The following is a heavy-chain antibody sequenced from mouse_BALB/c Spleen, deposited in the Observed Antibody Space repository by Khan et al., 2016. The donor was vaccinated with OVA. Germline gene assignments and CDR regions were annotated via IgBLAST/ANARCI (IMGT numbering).Heavy chain of an antibody. D-gene: IGHD2-4*01. Sequence: QVQLKQSGPGLVAPSQSLSITCTVSGFSLTSYGVHWVRQPPGKGLEWLVVIWSDGKTTYNSTLKSRLSISKDNSKCQVFLKMNSLQTDDTAMYDCARKTHMIKTVRDYWGKGTSGTVSS. CDR3: ARKTHMIKTVRDY. J-gene: IGHJ4*01. V-gene: IGHV2-6*02. CDR1: GFSLTSYG. CDR2: IWSDGKT.